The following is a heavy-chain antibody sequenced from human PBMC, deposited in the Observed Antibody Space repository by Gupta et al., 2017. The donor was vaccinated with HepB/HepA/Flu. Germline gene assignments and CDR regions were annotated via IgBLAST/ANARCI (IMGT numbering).Heavy chain of an antibody. Sequence: QITLKESGPTLVKPTQTLTLTCTFSVFSLSTSGVGVGWIRQPPGKALEWLAIIYWNDDKSYSTSLKSRLTITKETAKNQVVRTMTQLEDVATANYYSSLTNAGPGKRSFDDGCQGTMVTVYS. V-gene: IGHV2-5*01. CDR1: VFSLSTSGVG. CDR2: IYWNDDK. CDR3: SLTNAGPGKRSFDD. D-gene: IGHD6-19*01. J-gene: IGHJ4*02.